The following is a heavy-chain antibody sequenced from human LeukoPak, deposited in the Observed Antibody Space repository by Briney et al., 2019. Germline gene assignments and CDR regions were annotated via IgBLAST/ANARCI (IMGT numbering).Heavy chain of an antibody. CDR2: INPNSGGT. J-gene: IGHJ4*02. CDR3: ASLVAAAGTGRNFDY. D-gene: IGHD6-13*01. CDR1: GYTFTVYY. V-gene: IGHV1-2*02. Sequence: GASVNVSCKASGYTFTVYYMHWVRQAPGQGLEWMGWINPNSGGTNYAQKFQGRVTMTRDTSISTAYMELSRLRSDDTAVYYCASLVAAAGTGRNFDYWGQGTLVTVSS.